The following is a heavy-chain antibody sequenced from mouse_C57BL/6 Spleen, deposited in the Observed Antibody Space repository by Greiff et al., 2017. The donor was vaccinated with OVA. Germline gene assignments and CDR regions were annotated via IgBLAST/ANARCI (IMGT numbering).Heavy chain of an antibody. D-gene: IGHD2-1*01. J-gene: IGHJ2*01. CDR1: GFTFSSYA. V-gene: IGHV5-4*01. CDR2: ISDGGSYT. Sequence: EVNLVESGGGLVKPGGSLKLSCAASGFTFSSYAMSWVRQTPEKRLEWVATISDGGSYTYYPDNVKGRFTISRDNAKNNLYLQMSHLKSEDTAMYYCARDGFRGNSLFDYWGQGTTLTVSS. CDR3: ARDGFRGNSLFDY.